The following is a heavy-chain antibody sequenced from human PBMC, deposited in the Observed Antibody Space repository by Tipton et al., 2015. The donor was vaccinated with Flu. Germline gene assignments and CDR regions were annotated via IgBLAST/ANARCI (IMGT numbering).Heavy chain of an antibody. CDR1: GFNFDDYC. CDR2: ISWNSGSV. V-gene: IGHV3-9*01. CDR3: VKDSEYYYGSGDYT. Sequence: SLRLSCAASGFNFDDYCMHWVRLAPGKGLEWVSGISWNSGSVDYAYSVRGRFTISRDNAKKSLYLQMNNLRPEDTALYFCVKDSEYYYGSGDYTWGQGTLVTVSS. D-gene: IGHD3-10*01. J-gene: IGHJ4*02.